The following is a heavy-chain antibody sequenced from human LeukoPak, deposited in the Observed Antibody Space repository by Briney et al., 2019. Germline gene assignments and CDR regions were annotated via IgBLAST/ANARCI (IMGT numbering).Heavy chain of an antibody. V-gene: IGHV4-4*07. CDR2: IFNTGGT. D-gene: IGHD3-3*01. J-gene: IGHJ6*03. CDR3: VRVSTIFGVVTQSYYYYMDV. CDR1: GGATNSYY. Sequence: SGNPFPPLTGSGGATNSYYWGLVRETAREGLGWVWGIFNTGGTNYNPSLKSRVTMSVDTSKNQFSLKLSSVTAADTAVYYCVRVSTIFGVVTQSYYYYMDVWGKGTTVTVSS.